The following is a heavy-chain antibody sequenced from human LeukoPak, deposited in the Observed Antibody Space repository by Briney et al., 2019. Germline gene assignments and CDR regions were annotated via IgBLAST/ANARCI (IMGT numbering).Heavy chain of an antibody. CDR3: ARAVGATLLWFDP. V-gene: IGHV4-4*07. CDR2: IYTSGST. J-gene: IGHJ5*02. Sequence: SETLSLTCNGSGGSISGSYWGWIRQPAGKGLGWIGRIYTSGSTNYNPSLKSRVTMSVDTSKNQFSLKLSSVTAADTAVYYCARAVGATLLWFDPWGQGTLVTVSS. CDR1: GGSISGSY. D-gene: IGHD1-26*01.